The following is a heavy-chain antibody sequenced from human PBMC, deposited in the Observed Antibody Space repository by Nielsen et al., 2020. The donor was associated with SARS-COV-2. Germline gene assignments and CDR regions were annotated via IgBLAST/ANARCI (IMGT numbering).Heavy chain of an antibody. V-gene: IGHV5-51*01. D-gene: IGHD6-13*01. Sequence: GESLKISCQGSGYIFSSSWIAWVRQMPGKGFEWMGFIYCGDSETRYSPSFQGQVTISADKSVNTAYLHWSSLNASDSAMYYCARPLGSTWYAYLHHWGQGTLV. CDR3: ARPLGSTWYAYLHH. CDR2: IYCGDSET. CDR1: GYIFSSSW. J-gene: IGHJ1*01.